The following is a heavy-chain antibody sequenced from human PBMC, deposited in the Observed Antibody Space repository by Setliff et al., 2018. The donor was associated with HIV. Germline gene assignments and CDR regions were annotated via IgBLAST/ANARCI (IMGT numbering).Heavy chain of an antibody. Sequence: SETLSLTCAVSGYSISSGSHYWGWIRQAPGKGLEWIGNIYYSGTTFYNPSLKSRVSISVDTSRNEFSLKLTSVTAADTAVYYCAREFSSSSFDQWGQGTLVTVSS. D-gene: IGHD6-6*01. J-gene: IGHJ4*02. CDR2: IYYSGTT. CDR1: GYSISSGSHY. V-gene: IGHV4-39*02. CDR3: AREFSSSSFDQ.